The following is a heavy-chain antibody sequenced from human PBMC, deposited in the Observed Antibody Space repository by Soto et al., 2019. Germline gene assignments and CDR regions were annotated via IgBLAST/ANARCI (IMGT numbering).Heavy chain of an antibody. CDR2: ITSGGTVF. J-gene: IGHJ6*02. V-gene: IGHV3-48*03. D-gene: IGHD3-9*01. Sequence: GGSLRLSCAASGFNVGDYEMNWVRQAPGKGLEWISMITSGGTVFYYADSVRGRFAISRDDTENSLHLQMNSLRVEDTAMYYCARGRYALGVWGQGTTVTVSS. CDR1: GFNVGDYE. CDR3: ARGRYALGV.